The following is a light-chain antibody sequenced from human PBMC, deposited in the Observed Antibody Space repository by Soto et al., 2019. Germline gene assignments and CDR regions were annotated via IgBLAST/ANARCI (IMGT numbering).Light chain of an antibody. Sequence: EIVMTQSPATLSVSPGERATLSCRASQSVSSNLAWYQQKPGQAPRLLIYGASTRATGIPARFSGSGSGTEFTLTISSLQSEDFALYYCQQYNNCPPYTVGQGTKLEIK. V-gene: IGKV3-15*01. CDR3: QQYNNCPPYT. CDR1: QSVSSN. J-gene: IGKJ2*01. CDR2: GAS.